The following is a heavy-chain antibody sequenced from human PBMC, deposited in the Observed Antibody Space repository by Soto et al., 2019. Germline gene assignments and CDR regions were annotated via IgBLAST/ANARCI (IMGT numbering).Heavy chain of an antibody. V-gene: IGHV3-64*01. J-gene: IGHJ4*02. CDR2: IRSNGDT. CDR3: VRGDDYVPFDY. D-gene: IGHD4-17*01. CDR1: GFIFSAYP. Sequence: EVPVVESGGGLVQPGGSLRLSCAASGFIFSAYPMHWVRQAPGKGLEYVSAIRSNGDTYYANSVKGRFTISRDNSKNTVYLQMGSLRAEDMAMYYCVRGDDYVPFDYWGQGTVVTVSS.